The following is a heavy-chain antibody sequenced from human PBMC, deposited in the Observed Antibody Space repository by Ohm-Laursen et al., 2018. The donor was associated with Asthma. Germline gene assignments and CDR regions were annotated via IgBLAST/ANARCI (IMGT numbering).Heavy chain of an antibody. D-gene: IGHD3-9*01. V-gene: IGHV3-21*01. Sequence: SLRLSCAASGYTFSRYSIHWVRQIPGKGLEWVASISTASSFIYYADSVRGRFTTSRDNARNSVYLQMNSLRAEDTAVYYCARGRFLTTIPNVWGQGTTVTVSS. CDR1: GYTFSRYS. J-gene: IGHJ6*02. CDR2: ISTASSFI. CDR3: ARGRFLTTIPNV.